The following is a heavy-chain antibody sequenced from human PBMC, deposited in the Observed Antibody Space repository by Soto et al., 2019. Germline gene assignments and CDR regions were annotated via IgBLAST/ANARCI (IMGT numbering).Heavy chain of an antibody. J-gene: IGHJ5*02. V-gene: IGHV4-4*07. CDR2: IYPTGST. CDR1: GDSLSNYY. Sequence: SETLSLTCTVSGDSLSNYYGNWVRKSAGKGLEWIGRIYPTGSTTYNPSLKSRLTMSVDTSKSQFSLRLTSMTAADTAVYYCATGRSEVVPGAMDTWGQGTLVTVSS. D-gene: IGHD2-2*01. CDR3: ATGRSEVVPGAMDT.